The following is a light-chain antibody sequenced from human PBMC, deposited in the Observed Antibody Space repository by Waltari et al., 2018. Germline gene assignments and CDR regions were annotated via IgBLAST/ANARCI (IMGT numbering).Light chain of an antibody. CDR2: WGS. CDR3: MQALHTPFT. V-gene: IGKV2-28*01. J-gene: IGKJ3*01. CDR1: QRLLHRDGYNY. Sequence: DIAMTQSPLFLPVTPGEPASISCRSSQRLLHRDGYNYLDWYLQKPGQSPHLLIYWGSTRASGVPDRFSGSGSGTDFTLEISRVEADDVGIYYCMQALHTPFTFGPGTTVDFK.